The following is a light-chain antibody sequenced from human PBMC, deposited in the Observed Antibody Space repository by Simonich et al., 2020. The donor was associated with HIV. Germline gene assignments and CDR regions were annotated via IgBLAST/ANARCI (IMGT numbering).Light chain of an antibody. CDR3: QQYNSWPT. CDR2: GSS. J-gene: IGKJ4*01. CDR1: QSVSSN. V-gene: IGKV3-15*01. Sequence: EIVLTQSPATLSLSPGERATLSCGASQSVSSNLARYQQKAGQAPRLLIYGSSTRATGIPARFSGSGSGTEFTLTISSMQSEDFAVYYCQQYNSWPTFGGGARVEIK.